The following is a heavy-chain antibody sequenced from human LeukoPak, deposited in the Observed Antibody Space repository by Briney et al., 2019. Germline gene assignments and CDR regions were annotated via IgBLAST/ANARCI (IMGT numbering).Heavy chain of an antibody. V-gene: IGHV4-34*01. CDR3: ARAPQRNGYKGALSGY. CDR1: GGSFSGYY. J-gene: IGHJ4*02. D-gene: IGHD5-24*01. Sequence: PSETLSLTCAVYGGSFSGYYWSWIRQPPGKGLEWIGAINHSGSTNYNPSLKSRVTISVDTSKNQFSLKLSSVTAADTAVYYCARAPQRNGYKGALSGYWGQGTLVTVSS. CDR2: INHSGST.